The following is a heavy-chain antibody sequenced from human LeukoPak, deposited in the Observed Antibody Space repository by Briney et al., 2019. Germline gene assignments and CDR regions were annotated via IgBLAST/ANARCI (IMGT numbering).Heavy chain of an antibody. CDR2: ISSGSGSM. CDR3: LRGDRRDF. V-gene: IGHV3-21*01. J-gene: IGHJ4*02. Sequence: GGSLRLSCAASGFTFSSYAMSWVRQAPGKGLEWVSSISSGSGSMFYIDSVRGRFTISRDNARNSLYLQMNSLRVEDTAVYYCLRGDRRDFWGQGTLVTVSX. CDR1: GFTFSSYA.